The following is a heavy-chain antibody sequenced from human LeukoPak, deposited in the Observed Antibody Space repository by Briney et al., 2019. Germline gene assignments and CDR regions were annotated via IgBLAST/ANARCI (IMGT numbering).Heavy chain of an antibody. J-gene: IGHJ4*02. CDR2: IWYDGSNK. CDR1: GFTFSSYG. V-gene: IGHV3-33*01. D-gene: IGHD6-19*01. CDR3: ARQGGLVRYFDY. Sequence: GRSLRLSCAASGFTFSSYGLHWVRQAPGKGLEWVAVIWYDGSNKYYADSVKGRFTISRDNSKNTLYLQMNSLRAEDTAVYYCARQGGLVRYFDYWGQGTLVTVSS.